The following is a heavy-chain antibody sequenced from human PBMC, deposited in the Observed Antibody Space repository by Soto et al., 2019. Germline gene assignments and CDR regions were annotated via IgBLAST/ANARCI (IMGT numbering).Heavy chain of an antibody. V-gene: IGHV1-2*02. D-gene: IGHD2-15*01. J-gene: IGHJ5*02. CDR2: ISPKSGGA. CDR1: GYTFSDYY. Sequence: ASVKVSCKAGGYTFSDYYIQWVRQAPGQGLEYMGWISPKSGGAAYAQKFRGRVTMTRDTSVNLAYLHLSSLKSDDTAVYYCARSTPRAHNNWFDPWGQGTLVTVSS. CDR3: ARSTPRAHNNWFDP.